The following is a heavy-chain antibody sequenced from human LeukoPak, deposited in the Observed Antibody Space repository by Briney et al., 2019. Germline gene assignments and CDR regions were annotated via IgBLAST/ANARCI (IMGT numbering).Heavy chain of an antibody. Sequence: SETLSLTCTVSGGSVSSGSYYWNWIRQPAGEGLEWIGRINTSGGSNYNPSVRTRVSMSVDTSKNQFSLKLTSVTAADTAVYYCAREQAVKFDFWGQGTLVTVSS. CDR2: INTSGGS. CDR1: GGSVSSGSYY. J-gene: IGHJ4*02. D-gene: IGHD4-17*01. V-gene: IGHV4-61*02. CDR3: AREQAVKFDF.